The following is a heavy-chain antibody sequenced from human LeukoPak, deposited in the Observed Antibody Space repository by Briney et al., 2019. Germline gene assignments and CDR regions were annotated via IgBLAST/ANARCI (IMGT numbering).Heavy chain of an antibody. V-gene: IGHV3-23*01. D-gene: IGHD3-10*01. J-gene: IGHJ6*02. CDR2: ISGSGGST. Sequence: GGSLRLSCAASGFTFSRYWMSWVRQAPGKGLEWVSAISGSGGSTYYADSVKGRFTISRDNSKNTLYLQMNSLRAEDTAVYYCAKVRTWAIGDDMDVWGQGTTVTVSS. CDR1: GFTFSRYW. CDR3: AKVRTWAIGDDMDV.